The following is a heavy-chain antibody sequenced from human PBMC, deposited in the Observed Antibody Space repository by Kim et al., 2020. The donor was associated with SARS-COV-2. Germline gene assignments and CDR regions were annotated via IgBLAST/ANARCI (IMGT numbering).Heavy chain of an antibody. D-gene: IGHD5-12*01. V-gene: IGHV3-15*01. CDR2: IKSKTDGGTT. Sequence: GGSLRLSCAASGFTFSNAWMSWVRQAPGKGLEWVGRIKSKTDGGTTDYAAPVKGRFTISRDDSKNTLYLQMNSLKTEDTAVYYCTTGGRLRLRSYYYYGMDVWGQGTTVTVSS. CDR3: TTGGRLRLRSYYYYGMDV. J-gene: IGHJ6*02. CDR1: GFTFSNAW.